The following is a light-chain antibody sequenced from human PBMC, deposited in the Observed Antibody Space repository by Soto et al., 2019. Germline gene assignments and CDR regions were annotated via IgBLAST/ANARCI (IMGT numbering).Light chain of an antibody. J-gene: IGLJ1*01. Sequence: QLVLTQPPSASGTPGQRVTISCSGSSSNIATKSVNWYQQLPGTAPKLLIHSNSQRSSGVPDRFSGSKSGTSASLAIRGLQSEDEADYYCAAWDDSLNARYVFGTGTKLTVL. CDR3: AAWDDSLNARYV. CDR2: SNS. CDR1: SSNIATKS. V-gene: IGLV1-44*01.